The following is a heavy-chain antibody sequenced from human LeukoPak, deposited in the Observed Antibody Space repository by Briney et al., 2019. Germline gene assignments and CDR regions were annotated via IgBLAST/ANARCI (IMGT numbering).Heavy chain of an antibody. CDR3: AKRLYGSGGYYQFDY. Sequence: GGSLRLSCAASGFTFSGYAMTWVRQAPGKGLEWVSTVSAGGGSTYYADSVKGRFTISRDNPKNTLHLQMDSLRAEDTAVYYCAKRLYGSGGYYQFDYWGQGTLVTVSS. V-gene: IGHV3-23*01. CDR2: VSAGGGST. D-gene: IGHD3-10*01. CDR1: GFTFSGYA. J-gene: IGHJ4*02.